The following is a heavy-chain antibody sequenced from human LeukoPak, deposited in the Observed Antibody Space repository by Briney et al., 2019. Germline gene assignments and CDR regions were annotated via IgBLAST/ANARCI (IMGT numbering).Heavy chain of an antibody. J-gene: IGHJ4*02. D-gene: IGHD4-17*01. Sequence: SETLSLTCAVYGGSFSGYYWSWVRQPPGKGLEWIGEINHSGSTNYNPSLKSRLTISVDTSKNQFSLKLSSVTAADTAVYYCARVKSGTVTEPDFDYWGQGTLVTVSS. CDR1: GGSFSGYY. CDR3: ARVKSGTVTEPDFDY. V-gene: IGHV4-34*01. CDR2: INHSGST.